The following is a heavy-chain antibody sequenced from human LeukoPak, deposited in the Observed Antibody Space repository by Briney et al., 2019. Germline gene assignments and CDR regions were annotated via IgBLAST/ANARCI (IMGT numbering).Heavy chain of an antibody. Sequence: QTGGSLRLSCAASGFSFSSYSMSWVRQAPGKGLEWLSYIVGSSTIIYYADSVRGRSTISRDNAQNSLHLQMNSLRDEDTAVYYCARVRDSSGYYFVNYFDNWGQGTLVTVSS. CDR3: ARVRDSSGYYFVNYFDN. CDR2: IVGSSTII. CDR1: GFSFSSYS. J-gene: IGHJ4*02. D-gene: IGHD3-22*01. V-gene: IGHV3-48*02.